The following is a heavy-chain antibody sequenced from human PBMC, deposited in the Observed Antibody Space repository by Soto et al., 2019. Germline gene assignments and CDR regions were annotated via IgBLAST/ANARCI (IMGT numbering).Heavy chain of an antibody. J-gene: IGHJ3*02. CDR1: GFTFSSYA. V-gene: IGHV3-23*01. Sequence: GGSLRLSCAASGFTFSSYAMSWVRQAPGKGLEWVSAISGSGGSTYYADSVKGRFTISRDNSKNTLYLQMNSLRAEDTAVYYCAKVIGGLIVGAKAGAFDIWGQGTMVTVSS. CDR2: ISGSGGST. CDR3: AKVIGGLIVGAKAGAFDI. D-gene: IGHD1-26*01.